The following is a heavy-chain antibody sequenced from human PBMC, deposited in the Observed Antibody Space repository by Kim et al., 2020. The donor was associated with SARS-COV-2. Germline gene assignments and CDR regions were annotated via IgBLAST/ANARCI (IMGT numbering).Heavy chain of an antibody. CDR1: GGSVSSGSYY. CDR3: ATDGHSGRDV. CDR2: IYDSGTT. V-gene: IGHV4-61*01. J-gene: IGHJ6*02. Sequence: SETLSLTCTVSGGSVSSGSYYWSWIRQPPGKGLEWIGYIYDSGTTNYNPSLKSRVTISVDTSKNQFPLKLSSVTAADTAVYYCATDGHSGRDVWGHGNT.